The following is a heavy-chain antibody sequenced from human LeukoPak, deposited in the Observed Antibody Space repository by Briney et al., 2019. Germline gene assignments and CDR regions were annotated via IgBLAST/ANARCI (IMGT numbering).Heavy chain of an antibody. J-gene: IGHJ4*02. D-gene: IGHD1-26*01. CDR2: ISTSGDST. Sequence: GGSLSLSCAASGFTFRSHAMSWVRQAPGKGLEWISGISTSGDSTYYADSVKGRFTISRDNSKNTLYLQMNSLRAEDTAVYYCARDRVGATTNFDYWGQGTLVTVSS. CDR1: GFTFRSHA. CDR3: ARDRVGATTNFDY. V-gene: IGHV3-23*01.